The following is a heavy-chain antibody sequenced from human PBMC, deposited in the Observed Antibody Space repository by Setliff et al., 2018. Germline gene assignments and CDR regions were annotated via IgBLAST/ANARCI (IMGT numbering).Heavy chain of an antibody. CDR3: TTPNYNYADY. CDR1: GFPFESAW. CDR2: INSNIVGGAI. Sequence: GGSLRLSCVASGFPFESAWMNWVRQAPGKGLEWVGRINSNIVGGAINYAAPVKGRFTIPRDDSKSTLYLQMNSLKIEDTAVYYCTTPNYNYADYWGQGTLVTVSS. J-gene: IGHJ4*02. D-gene: IGHD5-18*01. V-gene: IGHV3-15*01.